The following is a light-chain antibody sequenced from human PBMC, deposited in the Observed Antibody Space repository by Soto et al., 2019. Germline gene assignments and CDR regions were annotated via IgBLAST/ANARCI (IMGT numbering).Light chain of an antibody. J-gene: IGLJ2*01. V-gene: IGLV3-27*01. CDR2: KDT. Sequence: SYELTQPSSVSVSPGQTARITCSGDLLAEKHARWFQQKPGQAPVLVIYKDTERPSGIPGRFSGTSSGTTVTLTIGGAQVEDEADYYCYATTDNNLGVFGGGTQLTVL. CDR1: LLAEKH. CDR3: YATTDNNLGV.